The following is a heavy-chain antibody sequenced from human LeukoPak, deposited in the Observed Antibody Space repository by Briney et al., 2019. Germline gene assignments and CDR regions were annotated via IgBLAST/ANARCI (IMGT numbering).Heavy chain of an antibody. J-gene: IGHJ4*02. CDR2: ISGSGGST. V-gene: IGHV3-23*01. Sequence: GGSLRLSCAASGFTFSSYAMSWVRQAPGKGLEWVSAISGSGGSTYYADSVKGRFTISRDNSKNMLYLQMNSLRAEDTAVYYCARLTGSYFDYWGQGTLVTVSS. CDR1: GFTFSSYA. D-gene: IGHD7-27*01. CDR3: ARLTGSYFDY.